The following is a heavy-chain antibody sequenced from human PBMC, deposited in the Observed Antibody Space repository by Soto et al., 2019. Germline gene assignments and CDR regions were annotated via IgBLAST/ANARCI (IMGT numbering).Heavy chain of an antibody. V-gene: IGHV3-33*01. Sequence: QVQLVESGGGVVQPGRSLRLSCAASGFTFSSYGMHWVRQAPGKGLEWVAVIWYDGSNKYYADSVKGRFTISRDNSKKTLYLQMNSLRAEDTAVSYCARDVAHSEFDPWGQGTLDTVSS. CDR1: GFTFSSYG. CDR2: IWYDGSNK. J-gene: IGHJ5*02. CDR3: ARDVAHSEFDP.